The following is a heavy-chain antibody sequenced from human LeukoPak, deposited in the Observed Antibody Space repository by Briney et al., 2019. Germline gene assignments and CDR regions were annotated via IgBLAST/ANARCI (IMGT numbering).Heavy chain of an antibody. CDR1: GYTFTSYG. Sequence: VASVTVSCKASGYTFTSYGISWVRQAPGQGLEWMGWISAYNGNTNYAQKLQGRVTMTTDTSTSTAYMELSRLRSDDTAVYYCAPQLYYYDSSGYVSYYFDYWGQGTLVTVSS. J-gene: IGHJ4*02. CDR3: APQLYYYDSSGYVSYYFDY. V-gene: IGHV1-18*01. CDR2: ISAYNGNT. D-gene: IGHD3-22*01.